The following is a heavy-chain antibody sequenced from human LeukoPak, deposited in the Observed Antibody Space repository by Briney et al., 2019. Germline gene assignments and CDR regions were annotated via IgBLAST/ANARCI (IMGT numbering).Heavy chain of an antibody. CDR2: NNPNSGGT. Sequence: ASVKVSCKASGYTFTGYYMHWVRQAPGQGLEWMGWNNPNSGGTNYAQKFQGRVTMTRDTSISTAYMELSRLRSEDTAVYYCAADLPYSNYGPLDYWGQGTLVTVSS. CDR3: AADLPYSNYGPLDY. CDR1: GYTFTGYY. J-gene: IGHJ4*02. V-gene: IGHV1-2*02. D-gene: IGHD4-11*01.